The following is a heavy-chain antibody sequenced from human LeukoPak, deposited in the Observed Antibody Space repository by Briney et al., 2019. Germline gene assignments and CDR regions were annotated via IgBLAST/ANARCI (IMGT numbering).Heavy chain of an antibody. J-gene: IGHJ4*02. D-gene: IGHD3-10*01. Sequence: ASVKVSRKASGYTFTGYYMHWVRQAPEQGLEWMGWINPSSGGTNYAQKFQGRVTMTRDTSISTAYMELSRLRSDDTAVYYCARFGSGSYYNDDFYWGQGTLVTVSS. V-gene: IGHV1-2*02. CDR3: ARFGSGSYYNDDFY. CDR2: INPSSGGT. CDR1: GYTFTGYY.